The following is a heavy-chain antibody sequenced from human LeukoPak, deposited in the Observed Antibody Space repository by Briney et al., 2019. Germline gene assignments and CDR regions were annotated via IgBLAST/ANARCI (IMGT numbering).Heavy chain of an antibody. D-gene: IGHD2-8*01. CDR2: ISYDGSNK. J-gene: IGHJ1*01. Sequence: GGSLRLSCAASGFTFSSYAMHWVRQAPGKGLEWVAVISYDGSNKYYADSVKGRFTISRDNSKNTLYLQMNSLRAEDTAVYYCARNRNVQHWGQGTLVTVSS. CDR1: GFTFSSYA. V-gene: IGHV3-30-3*01. CDR3: ARNRNVQH.